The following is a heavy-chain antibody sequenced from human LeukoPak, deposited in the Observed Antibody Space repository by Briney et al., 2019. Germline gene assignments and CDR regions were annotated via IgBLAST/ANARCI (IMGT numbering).Heavy chain of an antibody. J-gene: IGHJ4*02. CDR2: ISNSGRTI. CDR3: ANWRSNSLPL. CDR1: GFRFSSYE. V-gene: IGHV3-48*03. D-gene: IGHD5-18*01. Sequence: GGSLRLSCAASGFRFSSYEMDWVRQAPGKGLEWVSYISNSGRTIYYADSVKGRFTISRDDAKNSLYLQMSSLRAEDTAVYYCANWRSNSLPLWGQGTLVTVSS.